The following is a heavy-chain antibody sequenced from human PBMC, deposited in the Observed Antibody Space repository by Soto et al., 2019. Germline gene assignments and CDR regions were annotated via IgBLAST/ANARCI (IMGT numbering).Heavy chain of an antibody. CDR1: GYSISSGYY. Sequence: SETLSLTCAVSGYSISSGYYWGWIRQPPGKGLEWIGSMYPSGTTYYNPSLKSRVTISVDTSKNQFSLKLSSVNAADTAVYYCARDGGSYSGIDYWGQGALATVSS. CDR3: ARDGGSYSGIDY. J-gene: IGHJ4*02. CDR2: MYPSGTT. V-gene: IGHV4-38-2*02. D-gene: IGHD1-26*01.